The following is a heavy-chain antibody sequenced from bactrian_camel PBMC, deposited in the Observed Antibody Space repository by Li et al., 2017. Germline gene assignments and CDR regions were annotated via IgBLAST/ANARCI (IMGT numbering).Heavy chain of an antibody. J-gene: IGHJ6*01. CDR1: GYAHNINC. D-gene: IGHD2*01. CDR2: VYTGSDTK. CDR3: AANPFWTYGAVCSYTRPADFGY. Sequence: DVQLVESGGGSVQPGGSLTLSCTVSGYAHNINCMGWIREAPGKECEGVAAVYTGSDTKYYGDSVKGRFNISRDLAKQAVYLQMNSLEPEDIGMYYCAANPFWTYGAVCSYTRPADFGYWGQGTQVTVS. V-gene: IGHV3S40*01.